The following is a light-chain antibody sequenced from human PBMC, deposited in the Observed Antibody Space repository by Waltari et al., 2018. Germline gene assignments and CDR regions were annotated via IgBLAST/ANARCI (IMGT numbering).Light chain of an antibody. J-gene: IGLJ2*01. V-gene: IGLV3-1*01. Sequence: SYELTQPPSVSVSPGQTASITCSGDKLGDKYVCWYQQKPGQSPVLVIYQDTKRPSGIPEPFSGSNSGNTATLTISGTQAMDEADYYCQAWDSSTVVFGGGTKLTVL. CDR1: KLGDKY. CDR2: QDT. CDR3: QAWDSSTVV.